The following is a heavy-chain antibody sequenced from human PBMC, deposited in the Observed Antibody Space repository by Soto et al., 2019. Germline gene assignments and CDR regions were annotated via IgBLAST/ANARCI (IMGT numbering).Heavy chain of an antibody. V-gene: IGHV1-3*01. Sequence: ASVKVSCKASGYTFTSYAMHWVRQAPGQRLEWMGWIDAGNGNTKYSQKFQGRVTITRDTSASTAYMELSSLRSEDTAVYYCARQGDYDFWSGYYRRAYYYYGMDVWGQGTTVTVSS. CDR3: ARQGDYDFWSGYYRRAYYYYGMDV. CDR1: GYTFTSYA. J-gene: IGHJ6*02. D-gene: IGHD3-3*01. CDR2: IDAGNGNT.